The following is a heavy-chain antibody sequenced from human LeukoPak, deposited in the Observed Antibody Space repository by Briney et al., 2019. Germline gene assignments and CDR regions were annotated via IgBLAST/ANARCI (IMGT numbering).Heavy chain of an antibody. CDR2: IYYSGST. J-gene: IGHJ3*02. V-gene: IGHV4-59*01. Sequence: PSETLSLTCTVSGGSISSYYWSWIRQPPGKGLEWIGYIYYSGSTNCNPSLKSRVTISVDTSKNQFSLKLSSVTAADTAVYYCARAYYYGSGSYGFDIWGQGTMVTVSS. CDR3: ARAYYYGSGSYGFDI. CDR1: GGSISSYY. D-gene: IGHD3-10*01.